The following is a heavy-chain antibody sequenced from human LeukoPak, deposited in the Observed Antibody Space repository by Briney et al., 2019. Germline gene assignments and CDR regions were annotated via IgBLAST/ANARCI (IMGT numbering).Heavy chain of an antibody. D-gene: IGHD3-22*01. CDR2: IYTSGST. J-gene: IGHJ4*02. V-gene: IGHV4-4*07. CDR3: AMSSGYYPTDIDY. CDR1: GDSISIHY. Sequence: SETLSLTCTVSGDSISIHYWSWIRQPAGKGLEWIGRIYTSGSTNYNPSLKSRVSMSVDTSKNQFSLKLSSVTAADTAVYYCAMSSGYYPTDIDYWGQGTLVTVSS.